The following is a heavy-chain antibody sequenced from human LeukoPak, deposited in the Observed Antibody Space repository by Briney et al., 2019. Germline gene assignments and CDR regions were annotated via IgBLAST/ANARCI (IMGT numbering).Heavy chain of an antibody. CDR3: ARKGSRRPSPEGV. V-gene: IGHV3-7*03. J-gene: IGHJ4*02. Sequence: PGGSLRLSCAASGFTFTNYWMSWVRQAPGKGLEWVADIKQDGSEKYYVDSVRGRFTISRDNAKNSLSLQMDSLRAEDTAVYFCARKGSRRPSPEGVWGQGTWSPSPQ. CDR1: GFTFTNYW. D-gene: IGHD1-14*01. CDR2: IKQDGSEK.